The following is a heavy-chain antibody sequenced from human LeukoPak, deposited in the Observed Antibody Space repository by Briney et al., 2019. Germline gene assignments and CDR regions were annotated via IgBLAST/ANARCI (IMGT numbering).Heavy chain of an antibody. V-gene: IGHV4-39*01. CDR1: GGSISSSSLY. CDR3: ARLSGGWELRENAFDI. D-gene: IGHD1-26*01. J-gene: IGHJ3*02. Sequence: SETLSLTCTVSGGSISSSSLYWGWIRQSPGEGLKWIGTIYYSGSTYYNPSLKSRVTISVDTSKNQLSLKLSSVTAADTAVYYCARLSGGWELRENAFDIWGQGTMVTVSS. CDR2: IYYSGST.